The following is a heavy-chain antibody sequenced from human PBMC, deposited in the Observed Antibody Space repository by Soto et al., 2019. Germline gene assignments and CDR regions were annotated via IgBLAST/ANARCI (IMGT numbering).Heavy chain of an antibody. CDR2: IKQDGSEK. V-gene: IGHV3-7*01. Sequence: GGSLRLSCAAPGFPFSSYWMSWVRQAPGKGLEWVANIKQDGSEKYYVDSVKGRFTISRDNAKNSLYLQMNSLRAEDTAVYYCARSWFYYMDVWGKGTTVTVSS. J-gene: IGHJ6*03. CDR3: ARSWFYYMDV. D-gene: IGHD3-22*01. CDR1: GFPFSSYW.